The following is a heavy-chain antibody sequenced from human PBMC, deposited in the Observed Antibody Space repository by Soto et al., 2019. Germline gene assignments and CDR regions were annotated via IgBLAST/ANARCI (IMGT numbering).Heavy chain of an antibody. D-gene: IGHD1-26*01. CDR2: IYSGGST. CDR1: GFTVSSNY. Sequence: GGSLRLSCAASGFTVSSNYMSWVRQAPGKGLEWVSVIYSGGSTYYADSVKGRFTISRDNSKNTLYLQMNSLRAEDTAVYYCARDSSGSYLAPNYWGQGTLVTVSS. J-gene: IGHJ4*02. CDR3: ARDSSGSYLAPNY. V-gene: IGHV3-66*01.